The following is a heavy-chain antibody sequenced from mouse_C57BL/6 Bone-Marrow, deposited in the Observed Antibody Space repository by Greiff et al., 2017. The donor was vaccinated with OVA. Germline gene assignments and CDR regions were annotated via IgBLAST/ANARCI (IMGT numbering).Heavy chain of an antibody. D-gene: IGHD2-3*01. J-gene: IGHJ3*01. Sequence: VKLMESGAELARPGASVKLSCKASGYTFTSYGISWVKQRTGQGLEWIGEIYPRSGNTYYNEKFKGKATLTADKSSSTAYMELRSLTSEDSAVYFGARIYDGYHSAWFAYWGQGTLVTVSA. CDR2: IYPRSGNT. CDR3: ARIYDGYHSAWFAY. V-gene: IGHV1-81*01. CDR1: GYTFTSYG.